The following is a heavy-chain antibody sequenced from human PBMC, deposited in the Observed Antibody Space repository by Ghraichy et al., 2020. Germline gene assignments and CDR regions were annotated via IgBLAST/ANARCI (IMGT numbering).Heavy chain of an antibody. CDR1: GFTFSSYS. CDR2: ISSSSSTI. CDR3: ATVTTKSYGLGAFDI. Sequence: GGSLRLSCAASGFTFSSYSMNWVRQAPGKGLEWVSYISSSSSTIYYADSVKGRFTISRDNAKNSLYLQMNSLRDEDTAVYYCATVTTKSYGLGAFDIWGQGTMVTVSS. J-gene: IGHJ3*02. D-gene: IGHD1-26*01. V-gene: IGHV3-48*02.